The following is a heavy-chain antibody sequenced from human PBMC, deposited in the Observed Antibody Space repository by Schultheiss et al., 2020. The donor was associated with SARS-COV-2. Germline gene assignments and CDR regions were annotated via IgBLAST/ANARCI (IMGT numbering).Heavy chain of an antibody. Sequence: ASVKVSCKASGYTFTSYDINWVRQAPGQGLEWMGLMNPNSGNTDYAQKFQGRVSMTRDTSISTAYMELSSLRSEDTAVYFCARGFAAGPELKDYWGQGTLVTVSS. CDR2: MNPNSGNT. D-gene: IGHD6-13*01. V-gene: IGHV1-8*01. J-gene: IGHJ4*02. CDR1: GYTFTSYD. CDR3: ARGFAAGPELKDY.